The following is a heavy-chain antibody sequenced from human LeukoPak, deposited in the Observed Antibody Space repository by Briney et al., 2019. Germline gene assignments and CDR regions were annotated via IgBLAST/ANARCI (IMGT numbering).Heavy chain of an antibody. D-gene: IGHD6-13*01. CDR2: IFYSGGT. CDR1: GASLSTYY. Sequence: KTSETLSLTCIVSGASLSTYYGTWIRQAPGKGLEWIGYIFYSGGTNYNSSLKSRVTLSIDTSKNQFSLESTSVTAADTAVYYCARIGAAGTRYYFVYWSQGTLATVSS. CDR3: ARIGAAGTRYYFVY. V-gene: IGHV4-59*01. J-gene: IGHJ4*02.